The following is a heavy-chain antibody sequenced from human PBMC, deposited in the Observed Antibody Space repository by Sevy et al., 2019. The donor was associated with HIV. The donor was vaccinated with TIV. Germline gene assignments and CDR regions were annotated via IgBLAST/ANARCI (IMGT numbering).Heavy chain of an antibody. Sequence: GGSLRLSCAASGFTFIRYNMNWVRQAPGKGLEWVSSVSGSSNYIYYAESLKGRFIISRDNAKDTLYLQMNSLRADDTAVYYCARGPPDGSYDYFDYWGPGTLVTVSS. CDR3: ARGPPDGSYDYFDY. V-gene: IGHV3-21*06. D-gene: IGHD1-26*01. CDR1: GFTFIRYN. J-gene: IGHJ4*02. CDR2: VSGSSNYI.